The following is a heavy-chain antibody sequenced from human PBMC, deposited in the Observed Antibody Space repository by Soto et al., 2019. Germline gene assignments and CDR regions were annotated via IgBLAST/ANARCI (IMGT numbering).Heavy chain of an antibody. CDR2: MNPNSGNT. CDR3: ARGDPYYYYYYGMDV. Sequence: ASVKVSCKASGYTFTSYDINWVRQATGQGLEWMGWMNPNSGNTGYAQKFQGRGTMTRNTSISTAYMELSSLRSEDTAVYYCARGDPYYYYYYGMDVWGQGTTVTVSS. V-gene: IGHV1-8*01. CDR1: GYTFTSYD. J-gene: IGHJ6*02.